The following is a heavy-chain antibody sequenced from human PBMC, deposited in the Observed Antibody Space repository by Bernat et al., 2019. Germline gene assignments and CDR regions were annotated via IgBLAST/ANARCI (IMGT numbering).Heavy chain of an antibody. Sequence: QVQLVESGGGVVQPGRSLRLSCAASGFTFSSYGMHWVRQAPGKGLEWVAVIYSGGSTYYADSVKGRFTISRDNSKNTLYLQMNSLRAEDTAVYYCARDSGDYGSGSYYYYYGMDVWGQGTTVTVSS. CDR2: IYSGGST. CDR1: GFTFSSYG. V-gene: IGHV3-NL1*01. D-gene: IGHD3-10*01. J-gene: IGHJ6*02. CDR3: ARDSGDYGSGSYYYYYGMDV.